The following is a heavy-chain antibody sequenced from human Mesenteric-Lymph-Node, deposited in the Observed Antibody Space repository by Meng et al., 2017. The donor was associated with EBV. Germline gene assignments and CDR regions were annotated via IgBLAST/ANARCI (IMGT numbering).Heavy chain of an antibody. V-gene: IGHV4-34*01. CDR2: INHSGST. J-gene: IGHJ2*01. CDR3: GRGRTYWYFDL. CDR1: GWSFGCYF. Sequence: HVRLQQWGAGLLKRSETLSLTCAVCGWSFGCYFWNWIRQPPGKGLEWIGEINHSGSTNYNPSLKSRVTISVETSRNQFSLKLPSVTAADTAVYYCGRGRTYWYFDLWGRGTLVTVSS.